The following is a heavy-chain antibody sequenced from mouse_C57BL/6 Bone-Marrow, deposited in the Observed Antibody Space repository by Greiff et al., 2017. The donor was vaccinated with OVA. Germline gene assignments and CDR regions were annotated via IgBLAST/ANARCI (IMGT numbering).Heavy chain of an antibody. V-gene: IGHV14-4*01. CDR1: GFNIKDDY. CDR3: TTSIYYYGSSYD. J-gene: IGHJ2*01. D-gene: IGHD1-1*01. Sequence: EVKLQESGAELVRPGASVKLSCTASGFNIKDDYMHWVKQRPEQGLEWIGWIDPENGDTEYASKFQGKATITADTSSNTAYLQLSSLTSEDTAVYYCTTSIYYYGSSYDWGQGTTLTVSS. CDR2: IDPENGDT.